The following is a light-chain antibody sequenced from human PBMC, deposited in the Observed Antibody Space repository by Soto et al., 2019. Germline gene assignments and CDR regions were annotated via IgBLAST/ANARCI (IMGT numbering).Light chain of an antibody. CDR2: LAS. Sequence: EIVMTQSPLSLTVTPGEPASISCKSSQSLQHNNGNTLLDWYMQRPGQSPQLLIYLASRRAPGAPDRVSGSGSGTDFTLRISTVEADDAAIYYCMQVLQTPRTFGQGTKLEI. V-gene: IGKV2-28*01. J-gene: IGKJ1*01. CDR1: QSLQHNNGNTL. CDR3: MQVLQTPRT.